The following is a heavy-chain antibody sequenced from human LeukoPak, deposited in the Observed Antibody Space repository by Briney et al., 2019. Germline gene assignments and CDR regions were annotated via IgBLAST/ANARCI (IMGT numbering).Heavy chain of an antibody. Sequence: SQTLSLTCTVSGGSISSGGYYWSWIRQPPGKGLEWIGYIYHSGSTYYNPSLKSRVTISVNTSKNQFSLKLSSVAAADTAVYYCARAYSSSWPHLDYWGQGTLVTVSS. CDR2: IYHSGST. V-gene: IGHV4-30-2*01. J-gene: IGHJ4*02. CDR3: ARAYSSSWPHLDY. D-gene: IGHD6-13*01. CDR1: GGSISSGGYY.